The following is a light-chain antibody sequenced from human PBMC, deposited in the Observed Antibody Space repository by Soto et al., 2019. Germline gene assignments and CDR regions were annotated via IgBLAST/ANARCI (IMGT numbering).Light chain of an antibody. Sequence: QAVVTQPPSVSAAPGQKVTISCSGSSSNIGNNYVSWYQQLPGTAPKLLIYDNSKRPSGIPDRFSGSKSGTSATLGITGLQTGDEADYYCGTWDTSLSAWVFGGGTKVTVL. CDR1: SSNIGNNY. V-gene: IGLV1-51*01. CDR2: DNS. CDR3: GTWDTSLSAWV. J-gene: IGLJ3*02.